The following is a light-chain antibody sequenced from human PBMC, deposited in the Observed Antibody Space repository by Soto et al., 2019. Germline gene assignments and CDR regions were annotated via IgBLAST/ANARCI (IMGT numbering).Light chain of an antibody. CDR3: MQGTHWPPWT. CDR2: KVS. J-gene: IGKJ1*01. CDR1: QSLVSSDGNTY. Sequence: DVVMTQSPLSLPVTLGQPASISCRSSQSLVSSDGNTYLNWCQQRPGQSPRRLIYKVSNRDSGVPDRFSGSGSGTDFTLKISRVEAEDVGVYYCMQGTHWPPWTFGQGTKVEIK. V-gene: IGKV2-30*01.